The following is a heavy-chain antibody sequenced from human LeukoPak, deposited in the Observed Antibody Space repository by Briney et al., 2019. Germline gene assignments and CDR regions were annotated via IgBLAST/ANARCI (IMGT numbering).Heavy chain of an antibody. J-gene: IGHJ4*02. CDR3: ARGGIQVSGIDEFDY. Sequence: GGSLRLSCAASGFTFIDYDMHWVRQVVGRGLEWVSAIGIRGDTHYSGSVKGRFTISRENAESSLYLQMNSLRAEDTAVYYCARGGIQVSGIDEFDYWGQGTLVTVSS. CDR1: GFTFIDYD. CDR2: IGIRGDT. V-gene: IGHV3-13*01. D-gene: IGHD6-19*01.